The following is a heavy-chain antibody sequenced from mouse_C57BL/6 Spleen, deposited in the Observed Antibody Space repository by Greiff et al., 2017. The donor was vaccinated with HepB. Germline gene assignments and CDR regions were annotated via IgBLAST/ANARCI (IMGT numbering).Heavy chain of an antibody. V-gene: IGHV1-52*01. J-gene: IGHJ1*03. CDR3: ARVSTMVTDWYFDV. CDR1: GYTFTSYW. D-gene: IGHD2-2*01. Sequence: QVHVKQPGAELVRPGSSVKLSCKASGYTFTSYWMHWVKQRPIQGLEWIGNIDPSDSETHYNQKFKDKATLTVDKSSSTAYMQLSSLTSEDSAVYYCARVSTMVTDWYFDVWGTGTTVTVSS. CDR2: IDPSDSET.